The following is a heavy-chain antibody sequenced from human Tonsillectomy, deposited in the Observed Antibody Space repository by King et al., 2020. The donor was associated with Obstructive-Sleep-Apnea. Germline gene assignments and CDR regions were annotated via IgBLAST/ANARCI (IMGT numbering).Heavy chain of an antibody. CDR2: IKAGRSII. D-gene: IGHD6-19*01. Sequence: VQLVESGGGSVQPGGSLRLSCVASGFTFSSYSMNWVRQAPGKGLEWVSYIKAGRSIILYADSVEGRFTISRDDATNSLYLQMNSLRAEDTAVYYCARDRAWSFDYWGQGTLVTVSS. J-gene: IGHJ4*02. CDR1: GFTFSSYS. CDR3: ARDRAWSFDY. V-gene: IGHV3-48*01.